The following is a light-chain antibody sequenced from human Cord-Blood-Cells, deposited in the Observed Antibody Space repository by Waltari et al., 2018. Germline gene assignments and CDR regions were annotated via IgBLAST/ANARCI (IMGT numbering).Light chain of an antibody. V-gene: IGLV2-23*01. Sequence: QSALTQPASVSGSPGQSITLSRTGTSSAVGGYNLVSWYHQHPGKAPKLMIYEGSKRPSGVSNRFSGSKSGNTASLTISGLQAEDDADYDCCSYAGSSTLVCGGGTKLTVL. CDR2: EGS. CDR3: CSYAGSSTLV. J-gene: IGLJ2*01. CDR1: SSAVGGYNL.